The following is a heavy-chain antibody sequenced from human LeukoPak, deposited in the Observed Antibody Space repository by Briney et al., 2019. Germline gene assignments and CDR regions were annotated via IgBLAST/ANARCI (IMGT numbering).Heavy chain of an antibody. D-gene: IGHD3-3*01. CDR3: ATYYDFWSGYYTYYFDY. CDR1: GYTFADYY. V-gene: IGHV1-2*02. J-gene: IGHJ4*02. CDR2: INPKNRGT. Sequence: ASVKVSCKASGYTFADYYIHWVRQAPGQGLEWMGWINPKNRGTKYAQKFQGRVTMTLDTSITTLYMELNRLTSDDTAVYYCATYYDFWSGYYTYYFDYWGQGTLVTVSS.